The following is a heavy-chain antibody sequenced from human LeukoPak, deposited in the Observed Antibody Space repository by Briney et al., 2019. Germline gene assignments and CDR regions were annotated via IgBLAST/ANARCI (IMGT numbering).Heavy chain of an antibody. D-gene: IGHD4-17*01. CDR3: ASWTVTTYYYYYAMDA. Sequence: SETLSLTCAVYGGSFSGYYWSWIRQPPGKGLEWVGQINHGGSTNYHPSLKSRVTISVDTSRNQFSLKLSSVTAADTAVYYCASWTVTTYYYYYAMDAWGQGTTVTVSS. V-gene: IGHV4-34*01. CDR2: INHGGST. J-gene: IGHJ6*02. CDR1: GGSFSGYY.